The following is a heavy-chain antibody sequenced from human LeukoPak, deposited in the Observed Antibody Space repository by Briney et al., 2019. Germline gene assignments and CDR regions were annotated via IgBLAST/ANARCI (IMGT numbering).Heavy chain of an antibody. CDR1: GFTFSSYD. D-gene: IGHD2-15*01. Sequence: PGGSLRLSCAASGFTFSSYDMNWVRQAPGKGLEWVSYISSSSSYIYYADSVKGRFTVSRDNAKNSLYLQMNSLRAEDTAVYYCARGVVRYSGGSCYPGDFWGQGTLVTVSS. CDR3: ARGVVRYSGGSCYPGDF. J-gene: IGHJ4*02. CDR2: ISSSSSYI. V-gene: IGHV3-21*05.